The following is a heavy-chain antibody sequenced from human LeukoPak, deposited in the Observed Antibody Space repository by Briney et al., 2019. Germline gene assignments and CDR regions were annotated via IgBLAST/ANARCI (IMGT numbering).Heavy chain of an antibody. CDR1: GGSISSSSYY. CDR2: IYYSGST. CDR3: AKEDKTGTGHFDY. D-gene: IGHD1-1*01. J-gene: IGHJ4*02. V-gene: IGHV4-39*07. Sequence: SETLSLTCTVSGGSISSSSYYWGWIRQPPGKGLEWIGSIYYSGSTYYNPSLKSRVTISVDTSKNQFSLRLSSVTAADTAVYYCAKEDKTGTGHFDYWGQGTLVTVSS.